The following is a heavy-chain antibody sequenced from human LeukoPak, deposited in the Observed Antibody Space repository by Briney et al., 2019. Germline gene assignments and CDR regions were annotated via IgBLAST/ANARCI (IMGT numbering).Heavy chain of an antibody. CDR1: GGSFSGYY. J-gene: IGHJ4*02. Sequence: SETLSLTCAVYGGSFSGYYWSWIRQPPVKGLEWIGEINHSGSTNYNPSLKSRVTISVDTSKNQFSLKLSSVTAADTAVFYCARGVPYSSDYWGQGTLVTVSS. V-gene: IGHV4-34*01. CDR2: INHSGST. D-gene: IGHD6-13*01. CDR3: ARGVPYSSDY.